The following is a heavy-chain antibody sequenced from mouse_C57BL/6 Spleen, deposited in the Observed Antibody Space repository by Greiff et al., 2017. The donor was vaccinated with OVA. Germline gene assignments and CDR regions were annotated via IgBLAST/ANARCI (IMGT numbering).Heavy chain of an antibody. Sequence: QVQLQQPGAELVMPGASVKLSCKASGYTFTSYWMHWVKQRPGQGLEWIGELDPSDSYTNYNQKFKGKSTLTVDKSSSTAYMQLSSLTSEDSAVYYCARRGGSSPMDYWGQGTSVTVSS. D-gene: IGHD1-1*01. CDR3: ARRGGSSPMDY. CDR2: LDPSDSYT. V-gene: IGHV1-69*01. CDR1: GYTFTSYW. J-gene: IGHJ4*01.